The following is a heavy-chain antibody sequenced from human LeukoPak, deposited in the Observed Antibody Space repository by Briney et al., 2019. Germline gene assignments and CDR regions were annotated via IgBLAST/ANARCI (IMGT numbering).Heavy chain of an antibody. CDR3: ATEGQLVRRNYYYYYMDV. D-gene: IGHD6-6*01. CDR1: GFTLSNHD. J-gene: IGHJ6*03. V-gene: IGHV3-13*01. CDR2: INVAGNT. Sequence: GGSLRLSCAAAGFTLSNHDVHGVRQVPGKGLEWISAINVAGNTYYSDSVKGRFTISRDNSKNTLYLQMNSLRAEDTAVYYCATEGQLVRRNYYYYYMDVWGKGTTVTVSS.